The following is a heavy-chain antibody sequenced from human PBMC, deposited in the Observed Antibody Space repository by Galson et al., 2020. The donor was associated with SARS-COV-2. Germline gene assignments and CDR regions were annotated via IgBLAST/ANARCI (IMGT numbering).Heavy chain of an antibody. J-gene: IGHJ6*02. Sequence: ASVKVSCKPSGYTFTGYYLHWVRQAPGQGLEWMGWINPNTGGTNYAQKFQGRVTMTRDTSISTAYMELSRLTSDVTAVYYCSKSNRDDGSGSYSPYYFGMDVWGHGTTVTV. CDR3: SKSNRDDGSGSYSPYYFGMDV. CDR1: GYTFTGYY. D-gene: IGHD3-10*01. CDR2: INPNTGGT. V-gene: IGHV1-2*02.